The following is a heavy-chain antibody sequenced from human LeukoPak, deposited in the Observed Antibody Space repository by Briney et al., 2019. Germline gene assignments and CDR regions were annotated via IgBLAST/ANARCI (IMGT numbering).Heavy chain of an antibody. CDR3: ARAPGYSSSWVTTIYYYYMDV. D-gene: IGHD6-13*01. J-gene: IGHJ6*03. V-gene: IGHV4-59*01. CDR2: IYYSGST. Sequence: SETLSLTCTVSGGSISSYYWSWIRQPPGKGLEWIGYIYYSGSTNYNPSLKSRVTISVDTSKNQFSLKLSSVTAADTAVYYCARAPGYSSSWVTTIYYYYMDVWGKGTTVTVSS. CDR1: GGSISSYY.